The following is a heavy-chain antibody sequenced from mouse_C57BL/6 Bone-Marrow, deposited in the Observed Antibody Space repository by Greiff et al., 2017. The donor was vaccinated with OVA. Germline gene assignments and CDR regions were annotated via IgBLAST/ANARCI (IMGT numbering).Heavy chain of an antibody. CDR1: GFTFSSYA. J-gene: IGHJ4*01. Sequence: EVMLVESGGGLVKPGGSLKLSCAASGFTFSSYAMSWVRQTPEKRLEWVATISDGGSYTYYPDNVKGRFTISRDNAKNNLYLQMSHLKSEDTAMYYCARDGYYEGVYAMDYWGQGTSVTVSS. CDR2: ISDGGSYT. V-gene: IGHV5-4*01. CDR3: ARDGYYEGVYAMDY. D-gene: IGHD2-3*01.